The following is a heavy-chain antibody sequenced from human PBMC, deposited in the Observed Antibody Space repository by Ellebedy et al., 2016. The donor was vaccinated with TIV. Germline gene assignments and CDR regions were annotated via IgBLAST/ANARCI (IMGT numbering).Heavy chain of an antibody. Sequence: AASVKVSCKASGYTFTNFYMHWLRQAPGQGLEWMGTINPGGGSTSYAQKFQGRVTMTRDTSTSTVHMELSSLRSEDPAVYYCARRSSDYYWSLDYWGQGTLVTVSS. CDR3: ARRSSDYYWSLDY. V-gene: IGHV1-46*01. J-gene: IGHJ4*02. CDR1: GYTFTNFY. D-gene: IGHD3-22*01. CDR2: INPGGGST.